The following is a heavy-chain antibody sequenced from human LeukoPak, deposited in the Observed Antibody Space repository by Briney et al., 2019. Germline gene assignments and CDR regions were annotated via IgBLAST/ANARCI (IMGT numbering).Heavy chain of an antibody. J-gene: IGHJ3*02. D-gene: IGHD4-17*01. Sequence: SETLSLTCTVSGGSISSYYWTWIRQPPGKGLEWIGYIYDSGRTNYNPSLKSRVTISVDTSRKQFSLKLSPVTAADTAVYYCARDLYGDYAFDIWGQGTLVTVSS. CDR2: IYDSGRT. V-gene: IGHV4-59*01. CDR1: GGSISSYY. CDR3: ARDLYGDYAFDI.